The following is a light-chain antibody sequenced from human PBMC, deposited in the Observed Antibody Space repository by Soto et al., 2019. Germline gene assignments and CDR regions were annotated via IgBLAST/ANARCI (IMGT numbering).Light chain of an antibody. V-gene: IGLV1-44*01. Sequence: QSVLTQPPSASGTPGQRVTISCSGSRSNIGTFTVNWYQQLPGTAPNLLIYNNDQRPSGVPDRFSGSKSGTSASLAFSGLQSEDEAAYYCAAWDDSLNGAVFGVGTKLTVL. CDR1: RSNIGTFT. CDR2: NND. CDR3: AAWDDSLNGAV. J-gene: IGLJ2*01.